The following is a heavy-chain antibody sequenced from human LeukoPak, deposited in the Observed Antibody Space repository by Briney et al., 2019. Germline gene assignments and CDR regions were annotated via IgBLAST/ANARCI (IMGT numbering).Heavy chain of an antibody. CDR1: GFTFRRFG. CDR3: AKSADEFGDYEEVGSLDY. V-gene: IGHV3-30*18. D-gene: IGHD4-17*01. CDR2: LSYDGSDK. J-gene: IGHJ4*02. Sequence: PGRSLRLSCAASGFTFRRFGMHWVRQAPGKGLEWVAVLSYDGSDKYYGGSVKGRFIISRDNSKNTLYLQMNSLRAEDTAIYFCAKSADEFGDYEEVGSLDYWGQGTLVTVSS.